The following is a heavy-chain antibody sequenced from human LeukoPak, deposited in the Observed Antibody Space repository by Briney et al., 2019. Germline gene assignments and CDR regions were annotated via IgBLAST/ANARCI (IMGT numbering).Heavy chain of an antibody. CDR1: GFSFSSYG. D-gene: IGHD3-10*01. J-gene: IGHJ6*02. Sequence: GGSLRLSCAASGFSFSSYGMHWVRQAPGKGLEWVAVIWYDGSNKFYADSVKGRFTISRDNSKNTLYLQMNSLRAEDTAVYYCARGRGAKTTYYYGSGSGMDVWGQGTTVTVSS. CDR2: IWYDGSNK. CDR3: ARGRGAKTTYYYGSGSGMDV. V-gene: IGHV3-33*01.